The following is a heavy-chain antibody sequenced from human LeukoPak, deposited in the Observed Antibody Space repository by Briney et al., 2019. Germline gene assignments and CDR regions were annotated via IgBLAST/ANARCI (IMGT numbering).Heavy chain of an antibody. J-gene: IGHJ4*02. Sequence: GGSLRLSCAASGFTFSSYAMSWVRQAPGKGLEWVSVISGSGDSTYYADSVKGRFTISRDNSKNTLYLQMNSLRAEDTAVYYCAKDTRRTMYYYDSSGYLGDYWGQGTLVTVSS. CDR2: ISGSGDST. V-gene: IGHV3-23*01. CDR3: AKDTRRTMYYYDSSGYLGDY. D-gene: IGHD3-22*01. CDR1: GFTFSSYA.